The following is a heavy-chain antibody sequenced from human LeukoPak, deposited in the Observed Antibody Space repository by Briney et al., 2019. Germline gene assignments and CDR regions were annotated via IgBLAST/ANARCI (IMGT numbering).Heavy chain of an antibody. J-gene: IGHJ6*02. CDR3: ATPSRVVVTAIRYYGMDV. CDR2: FDPEDGET. V-gene: IGHV1-24*01. CDR1: VYTLTELS. Sequence: ASVKVSCKVSVYTLTELSMHWVRQAPGKGLEWMGGFDPEDGETIYAQKFQGRVTMTEDTSTDTAYMELSSLRSEDTAVYYCATPSRVVVTAIRYYGMDVWGQGTTVTVS. D-gene: IGHD2-21*02.